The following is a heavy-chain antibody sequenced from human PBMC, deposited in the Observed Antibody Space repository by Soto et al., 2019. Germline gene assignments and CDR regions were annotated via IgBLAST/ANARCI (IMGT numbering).Heavy chain of an antibody. V-gene: IGHV1-69*02. J-gene: IGHJ2*01. D-gene: IGHD3-16*01. CDR1: GGTFSSYT. CDR3: ARVGVDGFDL. Sequence: QVQLVQSGAEVKKPGSSVKVSCKASGGTFSSYTISWVRQAPGQGLEWMGRIIPILGIANYAQKFQGRVTSSAAKSTSTSDMELSSLRCEDTAVYYCARVGVDGFDLWGRGTLVTVSA. CDR2: IIPILGIA.